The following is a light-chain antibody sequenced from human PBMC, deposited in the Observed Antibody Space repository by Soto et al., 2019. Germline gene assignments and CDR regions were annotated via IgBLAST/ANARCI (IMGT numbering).Light chain of an antibody. CDR2: AAS. CDR1: QGISNY. J-gene: IGKJ4*01. Sequence: DIPMTQSPSSLSASVGDRVTITCRASQGISNYLAWYQQKPGKVPKLLIYAASTLQSGVPYRLSGSGSGTGFTLTISSLQPEDVATYYCQRCGIAPFSFGGGNKVELK. V-gene: IGKV1-27*01. CDR3: QRCGIAPFS.